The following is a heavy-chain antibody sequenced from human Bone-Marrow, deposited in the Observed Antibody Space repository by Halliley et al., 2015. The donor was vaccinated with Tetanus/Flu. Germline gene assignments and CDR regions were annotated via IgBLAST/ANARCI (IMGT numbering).Heavy chain of an antibody. V-gene: IGHV3-48*03. Sequence: ISSTSSMIYYPDPVKGRFPISRDNAKNSLYLQMNSLRAEDTAIYYCARDSPFYDCPGYYKGFALWGQGTLFAVSS. D-gene: IGHD3-22*01. J-gene: IGHJ4*01. CDR2: ISSTSSMI. CDR3: ARDSPFYDCPGYYKGFAL.